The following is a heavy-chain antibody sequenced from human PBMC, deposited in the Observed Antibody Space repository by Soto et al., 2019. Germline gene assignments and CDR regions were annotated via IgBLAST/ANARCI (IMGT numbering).Heavy chain of an antibody. CDR1: GVSVSSGSYY. Sequence: SETLSLTCAVSGVSVSSGSYYWSWIRQPPGKGLEWIGYVHFSGSTNYNPSLKSRVTVSVDTSKNQFSLKLTSVTAADTAVYYCARERTDDYNFDYWGQGTLGTVSS. D-gene: IGHD4-4*01. CDR2: VHFSGST. V-gene: IGHV4-61*01. CDR3: ARERTDDYNFDY. J-gene: IGHJ4*02.